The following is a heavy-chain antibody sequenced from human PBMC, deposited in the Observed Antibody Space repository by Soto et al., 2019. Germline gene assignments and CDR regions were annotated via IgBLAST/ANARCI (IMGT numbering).Heavy chain of an antibody. J-gene: IGHJ5*02. V-gene: IGHV1-2*02. Sequence: ASVTFSCKASGYTFTGYYMHWVRQAPGQGLEWMGWINPNSGGTNYAQKFQGRVTMTRDTSISTAYMELSRLRSDDTAVYYCAREPGYSSSSLHWFDPWGQGTLVTVSS. D-gene: IGHD6-6*01. CDR3: AREPGYSSSSLHWFDP. CDR2: INPNSGGT. CDR1: GYTFTGYY.